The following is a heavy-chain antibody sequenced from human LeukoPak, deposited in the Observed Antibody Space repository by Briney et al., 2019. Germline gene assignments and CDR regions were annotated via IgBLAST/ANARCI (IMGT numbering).Heavy chain of an antibody. V-gene: IGHV4-59*08. J-gene: IGHJ4*02. CDR3: ARTRYSQRTWDPVHFDY. D-gene: IGHD1-26*01. Sequence: SETLTLTCSVSDDTITHYYWSWVRQPPGRGREWIGYVCYSAGTTYFDPSLRSRVIISVDTSKTVFSLKVTSVTAADSAVYYCARTRYSQRTWDPVHFDYWPQEPLDTVSS. CDR1: DDTITHYY. CDR2: VCYSAGTT.